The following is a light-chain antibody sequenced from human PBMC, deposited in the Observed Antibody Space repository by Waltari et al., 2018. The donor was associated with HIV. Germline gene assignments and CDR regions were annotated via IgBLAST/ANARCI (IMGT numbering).Light chain of an antibody. CDR3: VGWDSSLSAYV. Sequence: QSFLTQPPSASGTPGQTVTISCSGSSSNIANDNVSRYQQLPGMTPKLLIYKNFLRPSGVPDRFAASKSGTSASLTISGLRSADEADYYCVGWDSSLSAYVFGAGTKVAVL. CDR1: SSNIANDN. CDR2: KNF. V-gene: IGLV1-47*01. J-gene: IGLJ1*01.